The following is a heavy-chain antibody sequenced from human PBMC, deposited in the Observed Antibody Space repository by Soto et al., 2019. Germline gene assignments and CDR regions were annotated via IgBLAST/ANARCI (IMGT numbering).Heavy chain of an antibody. J-gene: IGHJ5*02. CDR3: ARDLYCSSTSCSDNWFDP. Sequence: QVQLVQSGAEVKKPGASVKVSCKASGYTFTSYAMHWVRQAPGQRLEWMGWINAGNGNTKYSQKFQGRVTITRDTSASTAYMELSSLRCEDTAVYYCARDLYCSSTSCSDNWFDPWGQGTLVTVSS. CDR2: INAGNGNT. D-gene: IGHD2-2*01. V-gene: IGHV1-3*01. CDR1: GYTFTSYA.